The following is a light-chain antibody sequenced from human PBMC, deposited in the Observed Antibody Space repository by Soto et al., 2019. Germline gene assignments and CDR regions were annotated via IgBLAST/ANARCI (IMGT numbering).Light chain of an antibody. CDR2: RAS. CDR3: XXYYXSPYT. V-gene: IGKV4-1*01. Sequence: DIVMTQSPDXLAVSLGERATINCKSSQSVYYRSXKKXXLGWYQQKPGQPPKLLISRASTRESGVPDRFSGSGSGTDFTLTISSLQAXDVXVXXXXXYYXSPYTFGQGTKLEIK. CDR1: QSVYYRSXKKXX. J-gene: IGKJ2*01.